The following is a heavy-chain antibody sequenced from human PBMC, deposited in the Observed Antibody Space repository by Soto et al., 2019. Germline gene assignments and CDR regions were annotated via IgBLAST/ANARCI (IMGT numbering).Heavy chain of an antibody. D-gene: IGHD3-10*01. CDR1: GYTFTSYD. CDR2: MNPNSGNT. J-gene: IGHJ3*02. Sequence: GASVKVSCKASGYTFTSYDINWVRHATGRGLEWMGWMNPNSGNTGYAQKFQGRVTMTRNTSISTAYMELSSLRSEDTAVYYCARGREGYYYGSGSQPLDAFDIWGQGTVVTVSS. CDR3: ARGREGYYYGSGSQPLDAFDI. V-gene: IGHV1-8*01.